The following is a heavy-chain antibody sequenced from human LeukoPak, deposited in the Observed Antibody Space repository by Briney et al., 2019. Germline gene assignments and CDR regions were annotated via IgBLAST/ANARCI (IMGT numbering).Heavy chain of an antibody. V-gene: IGHV3-48*02. J-gene: IGHJ3*02. Sequence: GGALRLSCAASGFTFSSYSMDWVRQAPGKGLGWDSSISSSSSTIYYADSVKCRFTISRDNAKNSLYLQMNSLRDEDTAVYYCARETSGSYPDAFDIWGQGTMVTVSS. CDR2: ISSSSSTI. CDR1: GFTFSSYS. D-gene: IGHD1-26*01. CDR3: ARETSGSYPDAFDI.